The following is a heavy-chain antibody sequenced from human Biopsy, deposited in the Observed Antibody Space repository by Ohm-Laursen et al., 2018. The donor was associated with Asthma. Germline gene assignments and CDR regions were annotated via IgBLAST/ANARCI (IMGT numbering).Heavy chain of an antibody. J-gene: IGHJ6*02. CDR1: GYTFNSAG. CDR2: ISVYNGNT. Sequence: SSVKVSCKTSGYTFNSAGITWVRQAPGQGLEWMGWISVYNGNTKVAQKLQDRVTMITDTSTSTAYMELRSLRSDDTAVYFCARAVDYSHYYGIDVWGQGTTVTVSS. CDR3: ARAVDYSHYYGIDV. V-gene: IGHV1-18*01. D-gene: IGHD3-10*01.